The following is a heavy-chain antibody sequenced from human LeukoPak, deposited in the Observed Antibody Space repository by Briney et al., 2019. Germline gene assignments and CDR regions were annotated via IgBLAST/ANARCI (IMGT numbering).Heavy chain of an antibody. CDR3: ARSGDDYGDYSNAFDI. J-gene: IGHJ3*02. V-gene: IGHV4-61*02. CDR2: IYTSGST. CDR1: GGSISSGSYY. Sequence: PSQTLSLTCTVSGGSISSGSYYWSWIRQPAGKGLEWIGRIYTSGSTNYNPSLKSRVTISVDTSKNQFSLKLSSVTAADTAVYYCARSGDDYGDYSNAFDIWGQGTKVTVSS. D-gene: IGHD4-17*01.